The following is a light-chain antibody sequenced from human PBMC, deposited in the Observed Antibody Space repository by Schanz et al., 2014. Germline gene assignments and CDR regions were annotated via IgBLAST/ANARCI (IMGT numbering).Light chain of an antibody. Sequence: QSVLTQPPSASGSPGQSVTISCTGTSNDVGRYDYVSWYQQHPGKAPKLILFEVTKRPSGVPDRFSGSKSGDTASLTVSGLQAEDEATYYCSSYTSSSTLVVFGGGTKLTVL. V-gene: IGLV2-8*01. J-gene: IGLJ2*01. CDR1: SNDVGRYDY. CDR3: SSYTSSSTLVV. CDR2: EVT.